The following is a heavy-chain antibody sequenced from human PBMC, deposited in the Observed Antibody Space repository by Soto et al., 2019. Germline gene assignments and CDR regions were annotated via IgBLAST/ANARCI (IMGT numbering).Heavy chain of an antibody. CDR3: AKGAGGDSSGYYGLDAFDI. CDR2: ISGSGGST. D-gene: IGHD3-22*01. Sequence: GGSLRLSCAASGFTFSSYAMSWVRQAPGKGLEWVSAISGSGGSTCYADSVKGRLTISRDNSKNTLYLQMNSLRAEDTAVYYCAKGAGGDSSGYYGLDAFDIWGQGTMVTVSS. J-gene: IGHJ3*02. CDR1: GFTFSSYA. V-gene: IGHV3-23*01.